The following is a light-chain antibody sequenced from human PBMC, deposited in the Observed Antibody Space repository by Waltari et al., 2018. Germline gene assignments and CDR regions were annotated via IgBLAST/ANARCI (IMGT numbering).Light chain of an antibody. CDR2: EVS. Sequence: QSALTQPASVSGSPGQSITISCTGTSSDIGAHNYVSWYQEHPGKAPKLMVYEVSKRSSGVPTRFSGSKSGNTASRTISGIQAEDEADYYFSSYIISTTPYVFGTGTKVTFL. V-gene: IGLV2-14*01. J-gene: IGLJ1*01. CDR3: SSYIISTTPYV. CDR1: SSDIGAHNY.